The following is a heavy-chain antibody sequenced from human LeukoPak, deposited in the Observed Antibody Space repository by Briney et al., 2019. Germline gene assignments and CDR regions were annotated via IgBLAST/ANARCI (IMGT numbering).Heavy chain of an antibody. Sequence: ASVKVSCKASGYTFTSYDINWVRQATGQGLEWMGWMNPNSGNTGYAQKFQGRVTITRNTSISTAYMELSSLRSDDTAVYYCAKDRAVATIGGIDYWGQGTLVTVSS. V-gene: IGHV1-8*03. J-gene: IGHJ4*02. CDR1: GYTFTSYD. CDR3: AKDRAVATIGGIDY. D-gene: IGHD5-12*01. CDR2: MNPNSGNT.